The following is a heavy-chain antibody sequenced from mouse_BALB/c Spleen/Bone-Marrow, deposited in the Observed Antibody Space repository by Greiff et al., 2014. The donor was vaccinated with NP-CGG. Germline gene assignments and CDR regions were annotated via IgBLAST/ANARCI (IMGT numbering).Heavy chain of an antibody. CDR3: APYYYGSSLFAY. CDR2: IDPANGNT. CDR1: GFNIKDTY. D-gene: IGHD1-1*01. J-gene: IGHJ3*01. Sequence: VQLQQSGAELVKPGASVKLSCTASGFNIKDTYMHWVKQRPEQGLEWIGRIDPANGNTKYDPKFQGKATITADTSSNTAYLQLSSLTSEDIAVYYCAPYYYGSSLFAYWGQGTLVTVSA. V-gene: IGHV14-3*02.